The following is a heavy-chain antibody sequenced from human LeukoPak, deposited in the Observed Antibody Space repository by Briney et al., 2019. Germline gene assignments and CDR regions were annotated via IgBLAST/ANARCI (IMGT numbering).Heavy chain of an antibody. V-gene: IGHV1-18*01. CDR2: ISAYNGNT. CDR1: GYTFTSYG. D-gene: IGHD3-22*01. J-gene: IGHJ6*03. CDR3: ARDHGSSGYDYYYYMDV. Sequence: GASVKVSCKASGYTFTSYGISWVRQAPGQGLEWMGWISAYNGNTNYAQKLQGRVTMTTDTSTSTAYMELRSLRSDDTAVYYCARDHGSSGYDYYYYMDVWGKGTTVTVSS.